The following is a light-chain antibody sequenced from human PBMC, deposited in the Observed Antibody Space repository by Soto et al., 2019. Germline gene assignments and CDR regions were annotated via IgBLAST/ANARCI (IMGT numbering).Light chain of an antibody. Sequence: SYELTQPLSVSVALGQTARITCGGNNIGSKNVHWYQQNPGHAPVLVIYRDSNRPSGIPARFSGSNSGNTATLTISRAQAGDEAYYYCQVWDSSTARVFGGGTQLTVL. J-gene: IGLJ3*02. CDR3: QVWDSSTARV. CDR2: RDS. V-gene: IGLV3-9*01. CDR1: NIGSKN.